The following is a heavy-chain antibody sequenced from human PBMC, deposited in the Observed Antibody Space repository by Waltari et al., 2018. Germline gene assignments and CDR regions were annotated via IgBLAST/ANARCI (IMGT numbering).Heavy chain of an antibody. Sequence: QVQLQESGPGLVKPSQTLSRNCPVAGGSTSSGDYYWSWNRQPPGKGLEWIGYIYYSGSTYYNPSLKSRVTISVDTSKNQFSLKLSSVTAADTAVYYCARGSGYYYPHFDYWGQGTLVTVSS. CDR1: GGSTSSGDYY. D-gene: IGHD3-22*01. CDR3: ARGSGYYYPHFDY. V-gene: IGHV4-30-4*08. J-gene: IGHJ4*02. CDR2: IYYSGST.